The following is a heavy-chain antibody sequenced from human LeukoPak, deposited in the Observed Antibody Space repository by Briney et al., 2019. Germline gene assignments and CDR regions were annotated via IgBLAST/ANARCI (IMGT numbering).Heavy chain of an antibody. J-gene: IGHJ3*02. CDR2: ISYIGST. CDR3: ARDLVTVTKGFDI. D-gene: IGHD4-17*01. CDR1: ADSFNSHY. Sequence: SETLSLTCAVSADSFNSHYWTWIRQPPGKGLEWIGYISYIGSTNYNHSLKSRVTISIDTSKNQFSLKLTSVTAADTAVYYCARDLVTVTKGFDIWGQGTMVSVSS. V-gene: IGHV4-59*11.